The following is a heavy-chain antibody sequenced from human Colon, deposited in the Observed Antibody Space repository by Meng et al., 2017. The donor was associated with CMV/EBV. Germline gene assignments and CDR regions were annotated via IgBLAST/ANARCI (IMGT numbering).Heavy chain of an antibody. CDR2: ISPYSGHT. CDR3: VRSLDDASGQFRDY. J-gene: IGHJ4*02. CDR1: GYTFTTFG. D-gene: IGHD3-3*01. V-gene: IGHV1-18*01. Sequence: ASVKVSCKASGYTFTTFGISWVRRAPGQGPEWMGWISPYSGHTNSAPKFQGRVTLTTDTSTSTAYMDLRSLRSDDTAVYYCVRSLDDASGQFRDYWGQGTPVTVSS.